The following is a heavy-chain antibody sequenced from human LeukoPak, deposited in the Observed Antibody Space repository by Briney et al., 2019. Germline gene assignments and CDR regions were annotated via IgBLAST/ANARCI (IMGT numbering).Heavy chain of an antibody. CDR2: INPSRGGT. J-gene: IGHJ4*02. D-gene: IGHD6-19*01. CDR1: VYTFTDYY. Sequence: SVNVSCKASVYTFTDYYIHLVRQAPGHGPGCIVGINPSRGGTIYAQKFKGRVTMTSDTSMSTAYMEVRRLTSDDTAAYYCARGKASIAVSGLDYWGQGTLVTVSS. CDR3: ARGKASIAVSGLDY. V-gene: IGHV1-2*02.